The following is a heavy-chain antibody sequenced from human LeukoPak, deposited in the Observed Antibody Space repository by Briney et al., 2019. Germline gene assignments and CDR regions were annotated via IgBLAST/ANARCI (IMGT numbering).Heavy chain of an antibody. V-gene: IGHV3-11*06. Sequence: ATGKGLEWVSYISSSSSYTNYADSVKGRFTISRDNAKNSLYLQMNSLRAEDTAVYYCARVVCSGGSCFADYWGQGTLVTVSS. CDR3: ARVVCSGGSCFADY. CDR2: ISSSSSYT. D-gene: IGHD2-15*01. J-gene: IGHJ4*02.